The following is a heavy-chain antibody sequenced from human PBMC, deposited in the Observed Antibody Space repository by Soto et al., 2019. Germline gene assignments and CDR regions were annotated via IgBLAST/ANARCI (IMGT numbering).Heavy chain of an antibody. V-gene: IGHV3-11*01. Sequence: GGSLRLSCAASGFTFSDYYMSWIRQAPGKGLEWVSNISSGGSTIYYADSVKGRFTISRDNAKNSLYLQMNSLRAEDTAVYYCARWFGESDFDYWGQGTLVTVSS. CDR1: GFTFSDYY. D-gene: IGHD3-10*01. J-gene: IGHJ4*02. CDR2: ISSGGSTI. CDR3: ARWFGESDFDY.